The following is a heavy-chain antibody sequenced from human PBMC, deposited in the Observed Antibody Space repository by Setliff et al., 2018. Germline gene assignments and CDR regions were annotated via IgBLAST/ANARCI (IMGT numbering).Heavy chain of an antibody. CDR2: INHSGST. CDR3: ARGRNVAIRLLDS. CDR1: GGTFTYYY. J-gene: IGHJ4*02. V-gene: IGHV4-34*01. Sequence: PSETLSLTCAASGGTFTYYYWTWIRQPPGKGLEWIGEINHSGSTNYNPSLKSRATISIDTSKNQFSLNLRYVTAADTAVYYCARGRNVAIRLLDSWGQGNLVTVPQ. D-gene: IGHD6-6*01.